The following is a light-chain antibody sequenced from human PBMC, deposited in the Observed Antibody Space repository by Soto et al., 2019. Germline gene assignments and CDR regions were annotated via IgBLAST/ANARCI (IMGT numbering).Light chain of an antibody. CDR2: GAS. J-gene: IGKJ1*01. CDR3: QQYAGSRT. CDR1: QSVSSSY. Sequence: EIVLTQSPGTLSLSPGERATLSCRASQSVSSSYLAWYQQKPGQAPRLLIYGASSRATGIPDRFSGSGSGTDFTLTISRLESEDFAVYYCQQYAGSRTFGQGTKVEIK. V-gene: IGKV3-20*01.